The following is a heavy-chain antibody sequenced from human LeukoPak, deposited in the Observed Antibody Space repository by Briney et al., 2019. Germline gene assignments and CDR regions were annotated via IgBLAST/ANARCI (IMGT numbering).Heavy chain of an antibody. CDR2: ISGSGGST. Sequence: AGGSLRLSCAASGFTFSSYAMSWVRQAPGKGLEWVSAISGSGGSTYYADSVKGRFTISRDNSKNTLYLQMNSLRAEDTAVYYCAKSPSGHYYYYYMDVWGKGTTVTVSS. D-gene: IGHD3-10*01. J-gene: IGHJ6*03. CDR1: GFTFSSYA. CDR3: AKSPSGHYYYYYMDV. V-gene: IGHV3-23*01.